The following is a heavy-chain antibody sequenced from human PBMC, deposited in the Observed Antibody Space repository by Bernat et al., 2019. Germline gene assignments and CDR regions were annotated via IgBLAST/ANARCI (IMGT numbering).Heavy chain of an antibody. Sequence: QLQLQESGPGLVKPSETLSLTCTVSGGSISSSSYYWGWIRQPPGKGLEWIGSIYYSGSTYYNPSLKSRVTISVDTSKNQFSLKLSSVTAADTAVYYCARHFASGSYYNYYYGMDVWGQGTTVTVS. D-gene: IGHD1-26*01. CDR2: IYYSGST. CDR1: GGSISSSSYY. CDR3: ARHFASGSYYNYYYGMDV. J-gene: IGHJ6*02. V-gene: IGHV4-39*01.